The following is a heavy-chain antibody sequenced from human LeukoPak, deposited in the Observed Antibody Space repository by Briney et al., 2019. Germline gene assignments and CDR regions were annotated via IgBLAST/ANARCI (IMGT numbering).Heavy chain of an antibody. CDR2: MYLSGTT. J-gene: IGHJ4*02. Sequence: SGTLSLTCAVSGGSISSNNWWGWVRQPPGKGLEWIGEMYLSGTTHSNPSVKSRVTISIDKSKNQFLLNLSSVTAADTAVYYCAGLVGRYSSGLYYYYFDYWGQGTLVTVSS. CDR1: GGSISSNNW. D-gene: IGHD3-22*01. V-gene: IGHV4-4*02. CDR3: AGLVGRYSSGLYYYYFDY.